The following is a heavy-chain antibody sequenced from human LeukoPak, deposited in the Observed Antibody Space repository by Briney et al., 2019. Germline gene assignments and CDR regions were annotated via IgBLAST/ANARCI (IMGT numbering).Heavy chain of an antibody. CDR1: GASVRSDH. J-gene: IGHJ3*02. CDR3: ARDLSVNAFDI. CDR2: MHGSGSP. D-gene: IGHD2/OR15-2a*01. V-gene: IGHV4-59*02. Sequence: KPSETLTLTCTVSGASVRSDHWNWIRQPPGKGLEWIAYMHGSGSPNYNPSLASRLTLSVDATENLLSLKLTPVTAADTAVYFCARDLSVNAFDIWGQGTLVTVSS.